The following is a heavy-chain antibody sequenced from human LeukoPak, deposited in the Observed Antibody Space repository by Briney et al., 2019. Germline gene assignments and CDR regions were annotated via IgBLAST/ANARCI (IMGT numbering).Heavy chain of an antibody. CDR3: AREFRSADELERRAGGGAY. D-gene: IGHD1-1*01. V-gene: IGHV4-34*01. CDR2: INHSGST. J-gene: IGHJ4*02. Sequence: SETLSLTCAVYGGSFSGYYWSWIRQPPGKGLEWIGEINHSGSTNYNPSLKSRVTISVDTSKNQFSLKLSSVTAADTAVYYCAREFRSADELERRAGGGAYWGQGTLVTVSS. CDR1: GGSFSGYY.